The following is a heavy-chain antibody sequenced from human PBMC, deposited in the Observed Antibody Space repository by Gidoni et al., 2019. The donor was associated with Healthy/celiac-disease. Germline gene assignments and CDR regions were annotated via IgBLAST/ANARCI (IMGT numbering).Heavy chain of an antibody. CDR2: ISGSGGST. J-gene: IGHJ5*02. Sequence: EVQLSESGGGLVQPGGSLRLSCAASGFTFRSYAMSWVRPAPGKGLEWVSAISGSGGSTYYADSVKGRFTISRDNSKNTLYLQMNSLRAEDTAVYYCAKWMSGYGDYYWFDPWGQGTLVTVSS. V-gene: IGHV3-23*01. CDR3: AKWMSGYGDYYWFDP. CDR1: GFTFRSYA. D-gene: IGHD4-17*01.